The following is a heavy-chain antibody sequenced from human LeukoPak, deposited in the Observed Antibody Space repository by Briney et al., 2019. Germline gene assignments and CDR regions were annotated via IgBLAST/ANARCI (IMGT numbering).Heavy chain of an antibody. Sequence: PGGSLRLSCAASGFTFSSYGMHWVRQAPGKGLEWVAVIWYDGSNKYYADSVKGRFTISRDNSKNTLYLQMNSLRAEDTAVYYCAYGSGSYYKGDDYYYGMDVWGQGTTVTVSS. CDR3: AYGSGSYYKGDDYYYGMDV. V-gene: IGHV3-33*01. CDR2: IWYDGSNK. D-gene: IGHD3-10*01. J-gene: IGHJ6*02. CDR1: GFTFSSYG.